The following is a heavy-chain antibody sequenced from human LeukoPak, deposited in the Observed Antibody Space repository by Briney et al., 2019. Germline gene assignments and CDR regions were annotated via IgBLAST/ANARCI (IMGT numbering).Heavy chain of an antibody. J-gene: IGHJ4*02. Sequence: PGGSLRLSCAASGFTFSSYAMSWVRQAPGKGLEWVSVISGSRIKTYYADSVKGRFTISRDNSKNTLYVQMKSLRAEDTAVYYCARESWGYDFWSRNDWGPGTPVPVSS. CDR2: ISGSRIKT. V-gene: IGHV3-23*01. D-gene: IGHD3-3*01. CDR1: GFTFSSYA. CDR3: ARESWGYDFWSRND.